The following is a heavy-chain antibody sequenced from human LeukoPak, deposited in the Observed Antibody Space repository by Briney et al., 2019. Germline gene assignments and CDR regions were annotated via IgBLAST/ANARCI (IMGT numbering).Heavy chain of an antibody. J-gene: IGHJ5*02. D-gene: IGHD1-26*01. V-gene: IGHV3-30*18. CDR1: GFAFGSYC. Sequence: GGSLGLSCVVSGFAFGSYCIHRVRQAPGKGLEWVAVISHHGRDTYYADSVKGRFTVSRDNSNNMLYLQMNTLRAEDTAVYYCAKDDRYEWEPPSSGSWGQGTLVIVSS. CDR2: ISHHGRDT. CDR3: AKDDRYEWEPPSSGS.